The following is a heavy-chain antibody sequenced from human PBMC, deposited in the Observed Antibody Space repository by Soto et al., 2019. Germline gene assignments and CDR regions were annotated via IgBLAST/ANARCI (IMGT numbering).Heavy chain of an antibody. CDR3: ARRRIAAAGPGYYYYYGMDV. V-gene: IGHV3-30-3*01. J-gene: IGHJ6*02. Sequence: QVQLVESGGGVVQPGRSLRLSCAASGFTFSSYAMHWVRQAPGKGLEWVAVISYDGSNKYYADSVKGRFTISRDNSKNTLYLQMNSLRAEDTAVYYCARRRIAAAGPGYYYYYGMDVWGQGTTVTVSS. CDR2: ISYDGSNK. CDR1: GFTFSSYA. D-gene: IGHD6-13*01.